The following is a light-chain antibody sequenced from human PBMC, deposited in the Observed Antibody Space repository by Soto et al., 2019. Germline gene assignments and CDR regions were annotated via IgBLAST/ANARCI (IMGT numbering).Light chain of an antibody. J-gene: IGKJ2*01. Sequence: ETVLTQSPATLSVSPGERVTLSCRASQSINNNLAWYQRKPGRDPRLLMYAVSVRAAGIPARFSGSGSGTDFMLAISSLQSEDFAVYYCQQYNAWSTFGQGTKLEI. CDR1: QSINNN. CDR3: QQYNAWST. CDR2: AVS. V-gene: IGKV3-15*01.